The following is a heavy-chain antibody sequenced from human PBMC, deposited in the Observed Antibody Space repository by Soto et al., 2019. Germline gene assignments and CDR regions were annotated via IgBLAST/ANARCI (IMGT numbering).Heavy chain of an antibody. CDR1: GGSFSTNE. V-gene: IGHV1-69*01. CDR3: ARARYSSRWGTFDS. CDR2: IFPNVGTA. J-gene: IGHJ4*02. D-gene: IGHD6-19*01. Sequence: QVHLEQSGAEVRKPGTSVKLSCKASGGSFSTNEIDWVRQAPGQGLEWMGRIFPNVGTADYAQKFEGRLTIIADESTTTVYMDLSRLRSADTAVYFCARARYSSRWGTFDSWGQGTQVAVSS.